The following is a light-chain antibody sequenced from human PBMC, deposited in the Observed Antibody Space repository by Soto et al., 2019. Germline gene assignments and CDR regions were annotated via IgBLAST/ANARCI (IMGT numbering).Light chain of an antibody. Sequence: QSVLTQPPSVSGAPGQRVTISCTGGNSNIGAGYDVHWYQQLPGTAPKLLISNNSNRPSGVPDRFSGSKSGPSASLAITGLQAEDEADYYCQSFDSSSVLFGGGTKLTVL. CDR1: NSNIGAGYD. CDR3: QSFDSSSVL. V-gene: IGLV1-40*01. CDR2: NNS. J-gene: IGLJ2*01.